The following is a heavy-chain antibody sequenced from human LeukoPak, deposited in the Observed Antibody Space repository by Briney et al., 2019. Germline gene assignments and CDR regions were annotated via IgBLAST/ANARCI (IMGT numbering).Heavy chain of an antibody. Sequence: PGRSLRLSCAASGFTFSSYAMHWVRQAPGKGLEWVALISYDGTNKFYADSVKGRFTFSRDNSKNTLYLQMNSLRAKDTAAYYCARDAAAWVDHWGQGTLVTVSS. CDR3: ARDAAAWVDH. J-gene: IGHJ4*02. CDR1: GFTFSSYA. V-gene: IGHV3-30-3*01. CDR2: ISYDGTNK. D-gene: IGHD6-13*01.